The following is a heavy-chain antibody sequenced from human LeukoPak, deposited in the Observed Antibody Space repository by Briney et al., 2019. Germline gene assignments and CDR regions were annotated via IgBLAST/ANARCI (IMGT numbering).Heavy chain of an antibody. CDR3: AKAQWLVPMDV. CDR1: GFTFDDYA. CDR2: ISWNSGSI. D-gene: IGHD6-19*01. J-gene: IGHJ6*02. Sequence: GGSLRLSCAASGFTFDDYAMHWVRQAPGKGLEWVSGISWNSGSIGYADSVKGRFTISRDNAKNSLYLQMNSLRAEDTALYYCAKAQWLVPMDVWGQGTTVTVSS. V-gene: IGHV3-9*01.